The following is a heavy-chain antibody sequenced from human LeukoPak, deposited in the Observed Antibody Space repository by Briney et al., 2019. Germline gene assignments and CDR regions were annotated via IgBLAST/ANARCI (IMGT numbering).Heavy chain of an antibody. CDR2: ISGSGGST. CDR1: GFTFSSYA. V-gene: IGHV3-23*01. Sequence: GGSLRLSCAASGFTFSSYAMSWVRQAPGKGLEWVSAISGSGGSTYYADSVKGRFTISRDNSKNTLYLQMNSLRAEDTAVYYCAKETWELLPLLPRFLDYWGQGTLVTASS. CDR3: AKETWELLPLLPRFLDY. D-gene: IGHD1-26*01. J-gene: IGHJ4*02.